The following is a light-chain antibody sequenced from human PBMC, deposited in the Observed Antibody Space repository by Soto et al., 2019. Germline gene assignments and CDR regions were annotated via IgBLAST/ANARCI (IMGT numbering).Light chain of an antibody. V-gene: IGLV2-18*01. CDR3: SFYTRSSRV. J-gene: IGLJ2*01. CDR1: SSDFGTYNR. Sequence: QSALTQPPSVSGSPGQSVTISCTGTSSDFGTYNRVSWYQQPPGTAPKLMIYDVSNRPSGVPDRFSGSKSGNTASLTISGLQAEDEADYYCSFYTRSSRVFGGGTKLTVL. CDR2: DVS.